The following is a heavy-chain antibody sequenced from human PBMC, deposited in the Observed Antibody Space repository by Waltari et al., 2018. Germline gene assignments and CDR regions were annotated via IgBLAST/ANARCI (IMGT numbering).Heavy chain of an antibody. Sequence: QVQLQESGPGLVKPSGTLSLTCGVSRGSPSNINWWNWIRQAPGKGPEWLGEIQRTGSSNYNPSLKSRLTMSVDKSNSQVSMKLKSLTAADTAVYYCATSSFVAVLDSWGQGTLVTVSS. V-gene: IGHV4-4*02. D-gene: IGHD6-19*01. CDR2: IQRTGSS. CDR3: ATSSFVAVLDS. CDR1: RGSPSNINW. J-gene: IGHJ4*02.